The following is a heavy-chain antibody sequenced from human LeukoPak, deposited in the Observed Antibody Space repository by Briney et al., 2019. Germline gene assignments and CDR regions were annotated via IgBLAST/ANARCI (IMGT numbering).Heavy chain of an antibody. Sequence: ASVKVSCKASGYTFTSYGISWVRQAPGQGLEWMGWISAYNGNTNYAQKLQGRVTMTTDTSTSTAYMELSSLRSEDTAVYYCARDDKSGYDSDDYYYGMDVWGQGTTVTVSS. CDR2: ISAYNGNT. D-gene: IGHD5-12*01. J-gene: IGHJ6*02. V-gene: IGHV1-18*01. CDR3: ARDDKSGYDSDDYYYGMDV. CDR1: GYTFTSYG.